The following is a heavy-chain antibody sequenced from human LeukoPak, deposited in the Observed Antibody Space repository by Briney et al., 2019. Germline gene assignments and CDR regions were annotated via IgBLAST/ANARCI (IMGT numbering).Heavy chain of an antibody. V-gene: IGHV4-30-2*06. CDR1: GGSINNDGYS. CDR2: IYDSGST. J-gene: IGHJ4*02. CDR3: ARGRFLEWYIFDY. D-gene: IGHD3-3*01. Sequence: PSETLSLTCVVSGGSINNDGYSWSWIRQSPGKGLEWIGYIYDSGSTYYNPSLKSRVTISVDRSKNRFSLELSSVTAADTAVYYCARGRFLEWYIFDYWGQGTLVTVSS.